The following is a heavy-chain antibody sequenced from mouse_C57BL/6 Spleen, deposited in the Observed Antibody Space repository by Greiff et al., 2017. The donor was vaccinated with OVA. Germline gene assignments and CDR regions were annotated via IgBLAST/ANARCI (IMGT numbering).Heavy chain of an antibody. CDR1: GFTFSDYY. V-gene: IGHV5-16*01. J-gene: IGHJ4*01. CDR3: ARETWYAMDY. CDR2: INYDGSST. Sequence: EVKVVESEGGLVQPGSSMKLSCTASGFTFSDYYMAWVRQVPEKGLEWVANINYDGSSTYYLDSLKSRFIISRDNAKNILYLQMSSLKSEDTATYYCARETWYAMDYWGQGTSVTVSS.